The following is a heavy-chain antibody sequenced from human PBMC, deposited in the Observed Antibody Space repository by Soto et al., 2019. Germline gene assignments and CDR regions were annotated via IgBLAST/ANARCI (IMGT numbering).Heavy chain of an antibody. V-gene: IGHV1-2*04. CDR2: INPNSGGT. Sequence: ASVKVSCKASGYTFTGYYIHWVRQARGQGLEWMGWINPNSGGTNYAQKFQGWVTMTRDTSISTAYMELSRLRSDDTAVYYCARAAGDMYDYYYGMDVWGQGTTVTVSS. CDR1: GYTFTGYY. CDR3: ARAAGDMYDYYYGMDV. J-gene: IGHJ6*02. D-gene: IGHD6-13*01.